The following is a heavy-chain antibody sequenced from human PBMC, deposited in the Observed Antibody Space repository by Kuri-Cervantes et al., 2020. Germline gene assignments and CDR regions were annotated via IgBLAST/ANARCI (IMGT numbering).Heavy chain of an antibody. J-gene: IGHJ3*02. CDR1: GGTFSSYA. Sequence: SVKVSCKASGGTFSSYAISWVRQAPGQGLEWMGGIIPIFGTANYAQKFQGRVTITTDESTSTAYMELSSLRSEDTAVYYCASVMEGCSSTSCYDAFDIWGQGTMVTDSS. V-gene: IGHV1-69*05. CDR3: ASVMEGCSSTSCYDAFDI. CDR2: IIPIFGTA. D-gene: IGHD2-2*01.